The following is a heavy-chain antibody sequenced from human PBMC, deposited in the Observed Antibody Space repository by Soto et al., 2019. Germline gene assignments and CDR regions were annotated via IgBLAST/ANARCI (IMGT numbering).Heavy chain of an antibody. CDR2: IYHSGST. CDR1: GYSISSGYY. V-gene: IGHV4-38-2*01. Sequence: SETLSLTCAVSGYSISSGYYWGWVRQPPGKGLEWIGSIYHSGSTYYNPSLKSRVTISVDTSKNQFSLKLSSVTAADTAVYYCAESIVATTPGGFDPWGQGTLVTVSS. D-gene: IGHD5-12*01. J-gene: IGHJ5*02. CDR3: AESIVATTPGGFDP.